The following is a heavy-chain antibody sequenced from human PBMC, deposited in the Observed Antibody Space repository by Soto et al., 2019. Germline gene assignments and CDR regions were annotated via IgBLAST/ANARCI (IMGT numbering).Heavy chain of an antibody. J-gene: IGHJ5*02. D-gene: IGHD6-13*01. CDR2: IYHSGST. CDR1: GGSISSGGYS. Sequence: SETLSLTCAVSGGSISSGGYSWSWIRQPPGKGLEWIGYIYHSGSTYYNPSLKSRVTISVDRSKNQFSLKLSSVTAADTAVYYCASSSSWYENWFDPWGQGTLVTVSS. CDR3: ASSSSWYENWFDP. V-gene: IGHV4-30-2*01.